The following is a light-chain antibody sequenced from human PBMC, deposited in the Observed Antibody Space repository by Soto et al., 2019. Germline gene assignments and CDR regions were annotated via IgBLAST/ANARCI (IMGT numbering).Light chain of an antibody. CDR3: CSYAGREV. V-gene: IGLV2-23*02. Sequence: QSALTQPASVSGSPGQSITLSCTGISSDVGSYNLVSWYQQHPGKAPKLMIYEVSKRPSGVSNRFSGSKSGNTASLTISGLQAEDEADYYCCSYAGREVFGGGTKLTVL. CDR1: SSDVGSYNL. CDR2: EVS. J-gene: IGLJ2*01.